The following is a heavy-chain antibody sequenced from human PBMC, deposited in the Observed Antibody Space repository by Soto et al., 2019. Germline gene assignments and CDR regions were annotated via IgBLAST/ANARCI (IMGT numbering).Heavy chain of an antibody. CDR2: IYHSGST. J-gene: IGHJ4*02. CDR1: GGSISSGGYS. Sequence: PSETLSLTCAVSGGSISSGGYSWSWIRQPPGKGLEWIGYIYHSGSTYYNPSLKSRVTISVDRSKNQFSLKLSSVTAADTAVYYCARVRTTSSFDYWGQGTLVTVSS. D-gene: IGHD4-17*01. CDR3: ARVRTTSSFDY. V-gene: IGHV4-30-2*01.